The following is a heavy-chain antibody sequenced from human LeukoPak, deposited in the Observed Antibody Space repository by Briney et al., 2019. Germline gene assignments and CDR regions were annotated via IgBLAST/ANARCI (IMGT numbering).Heavy chain of an antibody. CDR3: ARDDDYGDSDFDY. J-gene: IGHJ4*02. D-gene: IGHD4-17*01. CDR2: IKQDGSQK. CDR1: GFTFSNYY. V-gene: IGHV3-7*01. Sequence: GGSLRLSCAASGFTFSNYYISWVRQPPGKGLEWVANIKQDGSQKYYVDSVKGRFTISRDNAKNSLYLQMNSLRAEDTAVYYCARDDDYGDSDFDYWGQGTLVTVSS.